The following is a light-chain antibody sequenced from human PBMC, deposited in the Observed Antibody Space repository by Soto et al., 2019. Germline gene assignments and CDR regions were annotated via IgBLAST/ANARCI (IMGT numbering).Light chain of an antibody. CDR3: QQLNSYSIVT. J-gene: IGKJ3*01. V-gene: IGKV1-9*01. CDR2: GAS. CDR1: QDIRSY. Sequence: DIQLTQSPSFLSASVGDRVTITYRASQDIRSYLAWYQQKPGKAPNLLIFGASSLQSGVPSRFSGSGSGTEFTLTISSLQPEDFATYYCQQLNSYSIVTFGPGTKVDIK.